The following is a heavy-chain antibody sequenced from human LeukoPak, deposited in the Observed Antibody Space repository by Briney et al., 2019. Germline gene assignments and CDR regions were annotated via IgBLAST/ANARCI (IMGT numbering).Heavy chain of an antibody. V-gene: IGHV3-23*01. D-gene: IGHD5-18*01. CDR1: GFTYRSYA. J-gene: IGHJ5*02. Sequence: PGGSLRLSCAASGFTYRSYAMSWVRQAPRKEVEWVSAISGSGGSTFYADSVKGRFTISRDNSKNTLYLQMNSLRAEDTAVYYCAKDGYSYGPYNWFDPWGQGTLVTVSS. CDR3: AKDGYSYGPYNWFDP. CDR2: ISGSGGST.